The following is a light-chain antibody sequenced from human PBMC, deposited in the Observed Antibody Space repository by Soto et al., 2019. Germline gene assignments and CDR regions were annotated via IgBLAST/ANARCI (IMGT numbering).Light chain of an antibody. CDR2: AVT. V-gene: IGLV2-14*01. Sequence: QSVLTQPASVSGSPGQSITISCTGTSSDVGGYDYVSWYQQHPRKAPKLMIYAVTDRTSGVSNRFSGSKSGNTASLTISGLQAEDEADYYCSSYTTGGTLVFGGGTKLTVL. CDR1: SSDVGGYDY. CDR3: SSYTTGGTLV. J-gene: IGLJ2*01.